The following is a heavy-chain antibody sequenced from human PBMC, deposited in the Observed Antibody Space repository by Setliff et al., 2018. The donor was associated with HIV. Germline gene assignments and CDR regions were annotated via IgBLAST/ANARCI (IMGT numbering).Heavy chain of an antibody. D-gene: IGHD3-22*01. CDR1: GYTFTGYY. CDR2: INPNSGGT. J-gene: IGHJ6*02. V-gene: IGHV1-2*02. Sequence: ASVKVSCKASGYTFTGYYMHWVRQAPGQGLEWMGWINPNSGGTNYAQKFQGRVTMTRDTSISTAYMELSRLRSDDTAVYYCVRDSYYDSSGYRGGGPEGYYYYGMDVWGQGTTVTVPS. CDR3: VRDSYYDSSGYRGGGPEGYYYYGMDV.